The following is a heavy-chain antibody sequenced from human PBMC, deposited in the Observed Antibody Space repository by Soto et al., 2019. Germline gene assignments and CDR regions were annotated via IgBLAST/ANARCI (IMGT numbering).Heavy chain of an antibody. CDR3: ARVGTGSWYFDL. V-gene: IGHV3-74*01. J-gene: IGHJ2*01. CDR1: GFTFSYYW. CDR2: INSDGNTI. D-gene: IGHD1-1*01. Sequence: EVQLVESGGGLVQPGGSLRLSCAASGFTFSYYWMHWVRQAPGKGLVWVSRINSDGNTISYVDSVKGRFTISRDNAKNTLYLQMNNLSAEDTAVYYCARVGTGSWYFDLWGLGTLVTVSS.